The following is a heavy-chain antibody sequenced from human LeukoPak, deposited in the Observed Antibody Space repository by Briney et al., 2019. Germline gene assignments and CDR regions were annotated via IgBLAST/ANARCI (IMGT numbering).Heavy chain of an antibody. CDR2: IYYSGST. Sequence: SETLSLTCSVSGASISSYYWSWIRQPPGKGLEWIAYIYYSGSTNYNPSLKSRVTISVDTSKNQFSLKLSSVTAADTALYYCARLTMKNYYFDYWGQGTLVTVSS. J-gene: IGHJ4*02. CDR3: ARLTMKNYYFDY. CDR1: GASISSYY. D-gene: IGHD3-22*01. V-gene: IGHV4-59*01.